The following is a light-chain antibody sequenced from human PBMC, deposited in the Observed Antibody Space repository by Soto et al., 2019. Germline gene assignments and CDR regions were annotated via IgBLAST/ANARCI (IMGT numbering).Light chain of an antibody. CDR2: PAS. V-gene: IGKV1D-12*01. CDR1: QGIDNW. CDR3: QQANNFPIT. Sequence: DIQMNQSPSSVSPSVGDRVTITCRASQGIDNWLAWYQQKPGKAPNLLIFPASTLQSGVPSRFSGSGSGTDFTLTISSLQPEDFATYYCQQANNFPITFGQGTRLEIK. J-gene: IGKJ5*01.